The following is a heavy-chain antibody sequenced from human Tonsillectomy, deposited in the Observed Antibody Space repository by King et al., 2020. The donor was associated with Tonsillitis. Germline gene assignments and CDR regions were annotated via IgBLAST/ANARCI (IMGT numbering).Heavy chain of an antibody. J-gene: IGHJ5*02. CDR1: EATFNNYG. V-gene: IGHV1-69*06. Sequence: QLVQSGAGVKKPGSSVKVSCKASEATFNNYGISWVRQAPGEGLEWMGGINPLYGTATYAQKFQGRVTITADRSTSTAYMELSSLRSEDTAVYYCAGELNYCFDPWGQGTLVTVSS. CDR3: AGELNYCFDP. CDR2: INPLYGTA. D-gene: IGHD2-15*01.